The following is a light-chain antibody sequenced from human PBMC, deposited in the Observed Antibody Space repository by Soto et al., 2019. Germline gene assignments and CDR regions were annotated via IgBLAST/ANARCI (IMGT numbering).Light chain of an antibody. CDR2: DTS. J-gene: IGLJ3*02. CDR3: LLSYGGARPRV. V-gene: IGLV7-46*01. CDR1: TGAVTSGHY. Sequence: QAVVTQEASLTVSPGGTVTLTCASSTGAVTSGHYPYWFQQKPGQAPRTLIYDTSSKHSWTPARFSGSLLGGKAALTLSGAQPEDEAEYFCLLSYGGARPRVFGGGTKLTVL.